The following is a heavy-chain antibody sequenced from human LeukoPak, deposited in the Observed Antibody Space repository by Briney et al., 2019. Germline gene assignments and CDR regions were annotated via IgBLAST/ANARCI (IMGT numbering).Heavy chain of an antibody. J-gene: IGHJ6*03. V-gene: IGHV4-39*07. CDR3: ARRAVTYYYDSSGYPLYYYYYYMDV. CDR2: INHSGST. CDR1: GGSISSSSYY. Sequence: SETLSLTCTVSGGSISSSSYYWGWIRQPPGKGLEWIGEINHSGSTNYNPSLKSRVTISVDTSKNQFSLKLSSVTAADTAVYYCARRAVTYYYDSSGYPLYYYYYYMDVWGKGTTVTVSS. D-gene: IGHD3-22*01.